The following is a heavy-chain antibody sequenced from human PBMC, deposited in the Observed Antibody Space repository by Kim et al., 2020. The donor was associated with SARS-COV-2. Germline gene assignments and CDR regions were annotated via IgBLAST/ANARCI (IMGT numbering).Heavy chain of an antibody. J-gene: IGHJ6*02. CDR3: ARGIYGSGTYYHVHMDV. CDR1: GFTFSDYY. Sequence: GGSLRLSCAASGFTFSDYYMSWIRQAPGKGLEWLSYISSSGNTIYYADSVKGRFTISRDNARNSLYLRMNSLRAEDTAVYYCARGIYGSGTYYHVHMDVWGQGTTVTVSS. CDR2: ISSSGNTI. D-gene: IGHD3-10*01. V-gene: IGHV3-11*01.